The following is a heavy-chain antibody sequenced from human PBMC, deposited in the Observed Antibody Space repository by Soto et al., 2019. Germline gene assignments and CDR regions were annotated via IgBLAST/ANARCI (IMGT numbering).Heavy chain of an antibody. CDR2: IYWDDDK. V-gene: IGHV2-5*02. J-gene: IGHJ3*02. CDR1: GFSLRISGVG. CDR3: AHSATVSDAFDI. Sequence: QITLKESGPTLVKPTQTLTLTCTFSGFSLRISGVGVGWIRQPPGKALEWLALIYWDDDKRYSPSLKSRLTITKDTSKTQVVLTMTIMDPVDTATYYCAHSATVSDAFDIWGQGTMVTVSS. D-gene: IGHD2-15*01.